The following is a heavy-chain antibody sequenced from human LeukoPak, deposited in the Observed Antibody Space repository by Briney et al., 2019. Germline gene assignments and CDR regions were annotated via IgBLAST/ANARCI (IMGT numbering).Heavy chain of an antibody. Sequence: SVKLSCKASGGTFSSYAISWVRQAPAQGLEWMGGIIPIFGTANYAQKFQGRVTITADESTSTAYMELSSLRSEDTAVYYCARGYYDSSGYYSSFDYWGQGTLVTVSS. D-gene: IGHD3-22*01. CDR1: GGTFSSYA. CDR3: ARGYYDSSGYYSSFDY. J-gene: IGHJ4*02. CDR2: IIPIFGTA. V-gene: IGHV1-69*01.